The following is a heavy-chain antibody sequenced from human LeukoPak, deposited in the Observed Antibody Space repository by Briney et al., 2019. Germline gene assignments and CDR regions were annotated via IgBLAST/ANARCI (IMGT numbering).Heavy chain of an antibody. V-gene: IGHV3-9*01. CDR2: ISWNSGST. D-gene: IGHD1-26*01. CDR1: GFTFDDYA. Sequence: PGGSLRLSCAASGFTFDDYAMHWVRQAPGKGLEWVSGISWNSGSTGYADSVKGRFTISRDNAKNSLYLQMNSLGGEDTALYYCAKAREDYYGMDVWGQGTTVTVSS. J-gene: IGHJ6*02. CDR3: AKAREDYYGMDV.